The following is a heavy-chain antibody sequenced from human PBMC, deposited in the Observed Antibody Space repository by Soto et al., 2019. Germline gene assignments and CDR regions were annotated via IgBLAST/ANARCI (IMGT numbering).Heavy chain of an antibody. D-gene: IGHD3-22*01. CDR3: ARAGYYDSSGYSHGLDI. V-gene: IGHV4-59*01. CDR2: IYYTGNT. J-gene: IGHJ3*02. Sequence: SETLSLTCTVSGGSISSYYWHWIRHPPGKGLDWIGYIYYTGNTNYNPSLKSRVTISVDTSKNQLSLKVSSVTAADTAVYYCARAGYYDSSGYSHGLDIWGQGTMVTVS. CDR1: GGSISSYY.